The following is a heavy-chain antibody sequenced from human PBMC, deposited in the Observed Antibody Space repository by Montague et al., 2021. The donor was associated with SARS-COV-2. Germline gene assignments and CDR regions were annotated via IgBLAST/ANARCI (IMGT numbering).Heavy chain of an antibody. V-gene: IGHV4-38-2*02. CDR1: GCSISTGYY. Sequence: SETLSLTCTVSGCSISTGYYWGWIRQPPGKGLERIGTIYHSGSTYFNPSLKSRVTISVDTSKNQFSLNLSSVTAADTAVYYCAKVAGSHDTFDIWGRGTMVTVSS. J-gene: IGHJ3*02. CDR2: IYHSGST. CDR3: AKVAGSHDTFDI. D-gene: IGHD6-19*01.